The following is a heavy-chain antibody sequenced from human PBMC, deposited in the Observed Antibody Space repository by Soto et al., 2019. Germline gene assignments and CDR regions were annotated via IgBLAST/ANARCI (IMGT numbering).Heavy chain of an antibody. CDR1: IFSFSNYD. V-gene: IGHV3-30*18. J-gene: IGHJ4*02. Sequence: QVPLVESGGGVVQPGRSLRLSCTASIFSFSNYDIHWVRQAPGKGLDWVAVMSSDGNKEYYADSVRGRFTITRDNSKSTMYLQMNSLRGEDTAVYYCAKETTSGGGIDNWGQGTLVTVSS. CDR2: MSSDGNKE. D-gene: IGHD6-19*01. CDR3: AKETTSGGGIDN.